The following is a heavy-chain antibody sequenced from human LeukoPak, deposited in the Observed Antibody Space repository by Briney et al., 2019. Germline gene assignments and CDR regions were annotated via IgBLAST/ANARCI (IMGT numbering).Heavy chain of an antibody. Sequence: APVKVSCKASGYTFTSYGISWVRQAPGQGLEWMGWISAYNGNTNYAQKLQGRVTMTTDTSTSTAYMELRSLRSDDTAVYYCARRWLPNEDNWFDPWGQGTLVTVSS. D-gene: IGHD6-19*01. CDR2: ISAYNGNT. J-gene: IGHJ5*02. V-gene: IGHV1-18*01. CDR1: GYTFTSYG. CDR3: ARRWLPNEDNWFDP.